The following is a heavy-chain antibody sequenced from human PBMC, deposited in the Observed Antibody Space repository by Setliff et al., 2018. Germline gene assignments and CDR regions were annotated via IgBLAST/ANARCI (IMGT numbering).Heavy chain of an antibody. D-gene: IGHD6-19*01. Sequence: TSETLSLTCAVSGDSISSGNWWSWVRQPPEKGLEWIGEINHSGNTNYNPSLKSRVTISVDKSTNQFSLKLNSATAADTAVYYCVRTDYSDGRYSMDVWGKGTTVTVSS. CDR3: VRTDYSDGRYSMDV. J-gene: IGHJ6*03. CDR2: INHSGNT. CDR1: GDSISSGNW. V-gene: IGHV4-4*02.